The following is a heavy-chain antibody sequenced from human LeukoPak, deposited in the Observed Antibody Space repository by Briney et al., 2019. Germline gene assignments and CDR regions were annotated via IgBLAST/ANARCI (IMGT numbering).Heavy chain of an antibody. CDR2: IYYSGST. CDR3: ARGKELLLYGY. Sequence: SETLSLTCTVSGGSISNYYWSWIRQPPGKGLEWIGYIYYSGSTNYNPSLKSRVTISVDTSKNQISLKLSSVTAADTAVYYCARGKELLLYGYWGQGTLVTVSS. J-gene: IGHJ4*02. CDR1: GGSISNYY. V-gene: IGHV4-59*01. D-gene: IGHD2-2*02.